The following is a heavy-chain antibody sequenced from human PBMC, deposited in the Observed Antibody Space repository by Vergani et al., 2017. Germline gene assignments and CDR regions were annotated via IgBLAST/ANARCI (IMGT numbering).Heavy chain of an antibody. CDR2: ISYDGSNK. D-gene: IGHD3-10*01. J-gene: IGHJ4*02. V-gene: IGHV3-30*04. CDR3: ARDPPDGSGMD. Sequence: QVQLVESGGGVVQPGRSLRLSCAASGFTFSSYAMHWVRQAPGKGLEWVAVISYDGSNKYYADSVKGRFTISRDNSKNTLYLQMNSLRAEDTAVYYCARDPPDGSGMDWGQGTLVTVS. CDR1: GFTFSSYA.